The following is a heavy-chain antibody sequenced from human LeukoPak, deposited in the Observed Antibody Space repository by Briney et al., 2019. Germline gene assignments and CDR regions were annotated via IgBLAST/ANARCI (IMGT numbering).Heavy chain of an antibody. CDR3: ATSSSDEGAELGYFQH. V-gene: IGHV3-21*01. CDR2: ISSSSSYI. J-gene: IGHJ1*01. D-gene: IGHD1-26*01. CDR1: GFTFSSYS. Sequence: GGSLRLSCAASGFTFSSYSMNWARQAPGKGLEWVSSISSSSSYIYYADSVKGRFTISRDNAKNSLYLQMNSLRAEDTAVYYCATSSSDEGAELGYFQHWGQGTLVTVSS.